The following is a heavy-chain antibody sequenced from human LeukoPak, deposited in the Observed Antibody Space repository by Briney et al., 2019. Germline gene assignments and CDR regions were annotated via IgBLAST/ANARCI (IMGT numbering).Heavy chain of an antibody. CDR3: ARGPRAYYYDTRGGMDV. J-gene: IGHJ6*02. V-gene: IGHV4-31*03. D-gene: IGHD3-22*01. CDR1: GGSISSGGYY. CDR2: IYYSGST. Sequence: SETLSLTCTVSGGSISSGGYYWSWIRQHPGKGLEWIGYIYYSGSTYYNPSLKSRVTISVDTSKNQFSLKLSSVTAADTAVYYCARGPRAYYYDTRGGMDVWGQGTTVTVSS.